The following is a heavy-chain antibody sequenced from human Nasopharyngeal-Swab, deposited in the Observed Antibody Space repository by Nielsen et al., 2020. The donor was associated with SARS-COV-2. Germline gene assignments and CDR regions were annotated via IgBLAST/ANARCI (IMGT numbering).Heavy chain of an antibody. CDR2: ISYDGSNN. J-gene: IGHJ4*02. Sequence: GESLKISRAASGFTFSSYGMHWVRQAPGKGLEWVALISYDGSNNYYADSVKGRFTISRDNSKNTLYLQMNSLRTEDTAVYYCACPYSSSYYFDYWGQGTLVTVSS. V-gene: IGHV3-30*03. D-gene: IGHD6-13*01. CDR1: GFTFSSYG. CDR3: ACPYSSSYYFDY.